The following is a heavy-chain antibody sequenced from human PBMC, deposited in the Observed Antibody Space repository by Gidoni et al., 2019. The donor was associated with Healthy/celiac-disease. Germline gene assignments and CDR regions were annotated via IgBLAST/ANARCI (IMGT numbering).Heavy chain of an antibody. D-gene: IGHD6-6*01. CDR3: AKAHGSSSSYGMDV. CDR1: ALPFSSYG. J-gene: IGHJ6*02. V-gene: IGHV3-30*18. CDR2: IAYDGSNK. Sequence: QVQLVESGGGVVRPGRSLRLSCAASALPFSSYGMHWVRQAPGKGLEWVVVIAYDGSNKYYADSVKGRFTIARDNSKNTLYLQMSSRRAEDTAVDYCAKAHGSSSSYGMDVWGQGTTVTVSS.